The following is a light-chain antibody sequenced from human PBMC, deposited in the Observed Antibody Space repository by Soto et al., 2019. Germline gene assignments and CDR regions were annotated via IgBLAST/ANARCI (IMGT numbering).Light chain of an antibody. CDR3: QQYNTHWT. J-gene: IGKJ1*01. V-gene: IGKV1-5*03. Sequence: DIQMTQSPSTLSASVGDRVTITCRASQSISSWLAWYQQKPGKAPKLLIYKASSLETGVPSRFSGSGSGTEFTLTISSLQPDEFATYYCQQYNTHWTFGQGTKVDIK. CDR2: KAS. CDR1: QSISSW.